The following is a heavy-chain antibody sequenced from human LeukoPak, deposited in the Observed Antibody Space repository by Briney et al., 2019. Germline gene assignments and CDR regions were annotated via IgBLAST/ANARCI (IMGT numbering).Heavy chain of an antibody. D-gene: IGHD6-13*01. CDR1: GFTFSSYA. CDR3: ARSLPYGTTRYGRSDF. J-gene: IGHJ4*02. CDR2: ISYDGSNK. Sequence: GGSLRLSCAASGFTFSSYAMHWVRQAPGKGLEWVAVISYDGSNKYYADSVKGRFTISRDNSKNTLYLQMNSLRAEDTAIYYCARSLPYGTTRYGRSDFWGQGTLVTVSS. V-gene: IGHV3-30-3*01.